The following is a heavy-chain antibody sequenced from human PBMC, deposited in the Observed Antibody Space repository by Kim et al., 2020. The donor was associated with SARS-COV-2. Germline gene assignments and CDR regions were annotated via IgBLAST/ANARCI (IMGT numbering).Heavy chain of an antibody. J-gene: IGHJ6*02. Sequence: GGSLRLSCAASGFTFSSYTMHWVRQAPGKGLEWVSCISSTNTYIHYADSVKGRFTISRDNAKNSLFLQMSNLRAEDTALYYCARIRVAAPGPPVNFYFYGMDVWGQGTTVSVSS. CDR2: ISSTNTYI. CDR1: GFTFSSYT. CDR3: ARIRVAAPGPPVNFYFYGMDV. V-gene: IGHV3-21*01. D-gene: IGHD6-13*01.